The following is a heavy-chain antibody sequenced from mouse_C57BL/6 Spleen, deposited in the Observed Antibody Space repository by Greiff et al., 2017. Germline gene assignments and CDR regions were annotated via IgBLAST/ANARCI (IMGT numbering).Heavy chain of an antibody. CDR1: GYTFTDYY. V-gene: IGHV1-26*01. J-gene: IGHJ2*01. CDR3: ARYGNPDY. D-gene: IGHD2-1*01. CDR2: INPNNGGT. Sequence: EVQLQQSGPELVKPGASVKISCKASGYTFTDYYMNWVKQSHGKSLEWIGDINPNNGGTSYNQKFKGKATLTVDKSSSTAYMELRSLTSEDSAVYYCARYGNPDYWGQGTTLTVSS.